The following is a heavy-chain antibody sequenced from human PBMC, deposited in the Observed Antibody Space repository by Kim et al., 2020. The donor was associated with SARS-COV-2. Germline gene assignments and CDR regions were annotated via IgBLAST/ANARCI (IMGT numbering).Heavy chain of an antibody. CDR1: GFSFSNYG. J-gene: IGHJ3*02. V-gene: IGHV3-21*01. CDR2: ISSMISYI. Sequence: GGSLRLSCAASGFSFSNYGMNWVRQAPGKGLEWVSSISSMISYIYYADSIEGRFTISRDNAKNSLFLQMTSLRAEDTAVYYCARGAAADAFDIWGQGTV. CDR3: ARGAAADAFDI. D-gene: IGHD6-13*01.